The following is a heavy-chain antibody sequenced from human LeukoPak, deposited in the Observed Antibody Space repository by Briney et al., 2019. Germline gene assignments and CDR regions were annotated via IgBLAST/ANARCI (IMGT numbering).Heavy chain of an antibody. J-gene: IGHJ4*02. CDR2: INWNGDRT. CDR3: ARRDYYGSGSPDF. Sequence: GGSLRLSCAASGFTFHDYDMSWVRQSPGKGLXXXXGINWNGDRTGYADSVKGRFTISRDNAKKSLYLQMNSLRAEDTALYYCARRDYYGSGSPDFWGQGTLVTVSS. V-gene: IGHV3-20*04. D-gene: IGHD3-10*01. CDR1: GFTFHDYD.